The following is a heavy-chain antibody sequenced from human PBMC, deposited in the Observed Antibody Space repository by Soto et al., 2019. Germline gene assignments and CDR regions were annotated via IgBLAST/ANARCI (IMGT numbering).Heavy chain of an antibody. Sequence: ASVKVSCKASGGTFSSYAISWVRQAPGQGLEWMGGIIPIFGTANYAQKFQGRVTITADESTSTAYMELSSLRSEDTAVYYCARRGALRGIQYYYYYGMDVWGQGTTVTVSS. J-gene: IGHJ6*02. CDR3: ARRGALRGIQYYYYYGMDV. D-gene: IGHD1-26*01. CDR1: GGTFSSYA. CDR2: IIPIFGTA. V-gene: IGHV1-69*13.